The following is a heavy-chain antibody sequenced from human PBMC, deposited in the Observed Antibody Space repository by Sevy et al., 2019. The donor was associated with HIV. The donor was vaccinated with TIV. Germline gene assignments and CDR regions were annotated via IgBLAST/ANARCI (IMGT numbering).Heavy chain of an antibody. CDR3: AQETFGRFDS. CDR1: GFSFSAYW. CDR2: IKPDGSDK. Sequence: GGSLRLSCAASGFSFSAYWMNWVRQAPGKGLEWVANIKPDGSDKHYVDSAEGRFTISRDNAKNPLYLQMNSLRVEDTAMYYCAQETFGRFDSWGQGTLVTVS. V-gene: IGHV3-7*01. J-gene: IGHJ4*02. D-gene: IGHD1-26*01.